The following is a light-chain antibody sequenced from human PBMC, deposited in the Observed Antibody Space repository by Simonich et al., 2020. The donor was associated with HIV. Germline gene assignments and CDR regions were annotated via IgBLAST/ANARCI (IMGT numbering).Light chain of an antibody. CDR1: QSVLYSYNNKNY. CDR2: WAS. J-gene: IGKJ1*01. V-gene: IGKV4-1*01. CDR3: QQYYTTPPT. Sequence: DIVMTQSPDSLAVSLGERDTVNCRSSQSVLYSYNNKNYLAVYQQKPGQPPKLRIYWASTRESGVPDRFSASGSGTDFTLTISSLQAEDVAIYSCQQYYTTPPTFGQGTKVEIK.